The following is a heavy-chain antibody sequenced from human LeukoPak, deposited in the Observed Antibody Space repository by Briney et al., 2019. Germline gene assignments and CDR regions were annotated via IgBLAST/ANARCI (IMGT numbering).Heavy chain of an antibody. Sequence: PGGSLRLSCAASGFTFDDYGMSWVRQAPGKGLEWVSGINWNGGSTGYADSVKGRFTISRDNAKNSLYLQMNSLRVEDTAMYYCASLGSREAHKGGDYWGQGTLVTVSS. V-gene: IGHV3-20*04. CDR3: ASLGSREAHKGGDY. CDR2: INWNGGST. CDR1: GFTFDDYG. J-gene: IGHJ4*02. D-gene: IGHD5-24*01.